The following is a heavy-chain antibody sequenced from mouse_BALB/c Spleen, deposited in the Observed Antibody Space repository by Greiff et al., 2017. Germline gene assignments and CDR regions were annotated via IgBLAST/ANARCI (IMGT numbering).Heavy chain of an antibody. Sequence: EVHLVESGGGLVKPGGSLKLSCAASGFTFSSYAMSWVRQSPEKRLEWVAEISSGGSYTYYPDTVTGRFTISRDNAKNTLYLEMSSLRSEDTAMYYCAREGLDYDGWFAYWGQGTLVTVSA. CDR3: AREGLDYDGWFAY. CDR2: ISSGGSYT. D-gene: IGHD2-4*01. J-gene: IGHJ3*01. V-gene: IGHV5-9-4*01. CDR1: GFTFSSYA.